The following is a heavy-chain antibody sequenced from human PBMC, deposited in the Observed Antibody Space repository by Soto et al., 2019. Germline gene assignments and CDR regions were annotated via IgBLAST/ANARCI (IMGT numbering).Heavy chain of an antibody. CDR2: INAGNGNT. CDR1: GFTFTKFG. Sequence: QAQLVQSGAEVRKPGASVKVSCKASGFTFTKFGISWVRQAPGQRLEWMGWINAGNGNTKYSQKFQGRVTITRDTSASTAYMELSSLRSEDTAVYYCASNWPGYYYYGMDVWGQGTTVTVSS. CDR3: ASNWPGYYYYGMDV. V-gene: IGHV1-3*01. J-gene: IGHJ6*02.